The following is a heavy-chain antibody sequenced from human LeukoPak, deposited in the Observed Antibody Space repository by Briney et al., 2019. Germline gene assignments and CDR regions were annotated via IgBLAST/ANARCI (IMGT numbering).Heavy chain of an antibody. CDR1: GFTFSSYA. CDR2: ITGGGGST. CDR3: ARTSSWYGNY. J-gene: IGHJ4*02. D-gene: IGHD6-13*01. V-gene: IGHV3-23*01. Sequence: GGSLRLSCAASGFTFSSYAMSWVRQAPGKGLEWVSAITGGGGSTYCADSVKGRFTISRDNSKNTLYLQMNSLRAEDTAVYYCARTSSWYGNYWGQGTLVTVSS.